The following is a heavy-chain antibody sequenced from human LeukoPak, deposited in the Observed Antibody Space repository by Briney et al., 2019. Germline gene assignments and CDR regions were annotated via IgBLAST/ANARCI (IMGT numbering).Heavy chain of an antibody. CDR1: GGSISNSRYY. D-gene: IGHD3-22*01. V-gene: IGHV4-39*01. J-gene: IGHJ4*02. Sequence: PSETLSLTCSVSGGSISNSRYYWGWLRQPPGKGLEWIGSIYYSGATNSNPSLKSRLTISVDTSKNQFSLKLGSVTAADTAVYYCARLDSSGYYVDYWGQGTLVTVSS. CDR2: IYYSGAT. CDR3: ARLDSSGYYVDY.